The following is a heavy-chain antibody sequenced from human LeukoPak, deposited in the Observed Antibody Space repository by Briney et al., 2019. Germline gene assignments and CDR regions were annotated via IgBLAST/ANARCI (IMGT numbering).Heavy chain of an antibody. CDR2: IQEDGSQI. V-gene: IGHV3-7*03. Sequence: GGSLRLSCAASEFTFRFSTYWMTWVRQAPGKGLEWVANIQEDGSQIYYVDSVKGRFTISRDNTKNLWYLQMNSLRAEDTAVYYCAKVSDSSGYWDAFDIWGQGTMVTVAS. CDR1: EFTFRFSTYW. D-gene: IGHD3-22*01. CDR3: AKVSDSSGYWDAFDI. J-gene: IGHJ3*02.